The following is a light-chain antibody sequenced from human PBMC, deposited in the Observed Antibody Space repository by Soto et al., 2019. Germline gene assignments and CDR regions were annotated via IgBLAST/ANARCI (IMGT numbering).Light chain of an antibody. J-gene: IGKJ1*01. CDR2: GAS. Sequence: EIVFTQSPGTLSLSPGARATLSCRASQSVSSSYLAWYQQKPGQAHRLLIYGASSRATGIPDRFSGSGSGTDFNLTISRLEPEDFAVYYCQQYGSSTPWTFGQGTKVDI. V-gene: IGKV3-20*01. CDR3: QQYGSSTPWT. CDR1: QSVSSSY.